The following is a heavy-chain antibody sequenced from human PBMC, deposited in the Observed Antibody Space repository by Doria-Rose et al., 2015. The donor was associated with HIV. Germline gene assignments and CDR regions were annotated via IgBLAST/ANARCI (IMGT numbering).Heavy chain of an antibody. Sequence: QITLKESGPVLVKPTETLTLTCTVSGVSLSSPGMGVSWIRQPPGKALEWLANRVSDDERSYNPSLTSRLTISRGTSKSQVVLTMTDMDPVDTATYYCARIKSSRWYHKYYFDFWGQGTLVIVSA. D-gene: IGHD6-13*01. CDR3: ARIKSSRWYHKYYFDF. CDR1: GVSLSSPGMG. V-gene: IGHV2-26*01. CDR2: RVSDDER. J-gene: IGHJ4*02.